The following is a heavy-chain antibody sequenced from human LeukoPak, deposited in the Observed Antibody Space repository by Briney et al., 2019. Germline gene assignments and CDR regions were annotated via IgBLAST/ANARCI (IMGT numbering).Heavy chain of an antibody. V-gene: IGHV3-15*01. Sequence: RGGSLRLSCAASGFTFSNAWMSWVRQAPGKGLEWVGRIKSKTDGGTTDYAAPVKGRFTISRDDSKNTLYLQMNSLKTEDTAVYYCTTAPSMPHYDYVWGSYRNFDYWGQGTLVTVSS. CDR1: GFTFSNAW. J-gene: IGHJ4*02. CDR2: IKSKTDGGTT. CDR3: TTAPSMPHYDYVWGSYRNFDY. D-gene: IGHD3-16*02.